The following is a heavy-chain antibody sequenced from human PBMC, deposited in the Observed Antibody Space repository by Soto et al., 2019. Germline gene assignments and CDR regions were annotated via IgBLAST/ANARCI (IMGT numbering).Heavy chain of an antibody. D-gene: IGHD2-21*02. J-gene: IGHJ4*02. V-gene: IGHV1-3*05. Sequence: QVQLEQSGAEEKKPGASVKVSCKASGYTFTSYAMHWVRQAPGQRLEWMGWINAGNGNTKYLQKFQGRVTITRDTSASTAYMELSSLRSEDTAVYYCARSIVVVTALDYWGQGTRVTVSS. CDR3: ARSIVVVTALDY. CDR1: GYTFTSYA. CDR2: INAGNGNT.